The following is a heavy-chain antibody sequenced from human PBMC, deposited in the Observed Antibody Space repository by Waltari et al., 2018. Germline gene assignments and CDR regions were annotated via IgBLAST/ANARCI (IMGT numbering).Heavy chain of an antibody. D-gene: IGHD3-3*01. Sequence: QVQLVESGGGVVQPGESRRLSCATSGFTFNANGMHWVRQAPGKGVGWVAFIRYDGTYKKYVDSVKGRFTISRDNFENTVNLQMSSLRIEDTAVYYCAKDRRDFWSGYYSVDYWGQGTLVTVSS. J-gene: IGHJ4*02. CDR2: IRYDGTYK. V-gene: IGHV3-30*02. CDR1: GFTFNANG. CDR3: AKDRRDFWSGYYSVDY.